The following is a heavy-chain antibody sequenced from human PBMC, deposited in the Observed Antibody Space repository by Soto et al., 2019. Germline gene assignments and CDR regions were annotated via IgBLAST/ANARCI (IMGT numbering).Heavy chain of an antibody. D-gene: IGHD3-22*01. Sequence: QVQLQESGPGLVKPSQTLSLTCTVSGDSVSGGDSYWSWIRQPPGKALEWIGYTSFSGYTSYTPSLKSRVTISVDRSKSQFSLRLTSVTAADTAIYYCVRGGNPDHYATSGPGTFDKWGQGTLVSVSS. CDR2: TSFSGYT. CDR1: GDSVSGGDSY. V-gene: IGHV4-30-4*01. CDR3: VRGGNPDHYATSGPGTFDK. J-gene: IGHJ4*02.